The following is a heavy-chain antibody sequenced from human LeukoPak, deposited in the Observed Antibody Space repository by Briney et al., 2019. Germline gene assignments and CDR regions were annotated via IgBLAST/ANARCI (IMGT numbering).Heavy chain of an antibody. CDR2: INPNSGGT. J-gene: IGHJ4*02. Sequence: GASVKVSCKASGYTFTGYYMHWVRQAPGQGLEWMGWINPNSGGTNYAQKFQGGVTMTRDTSISTAYMEMSRLRSDGTAVYYCARDRRITIFGVVIRRGDYWGQGTLVTVSS. V-gene: IGHV1-2*02. D-gene: IGHD3-3*01. CDR1: GYTFTGYY. CDR3: ARDRRITIFGVVIRRGDY.